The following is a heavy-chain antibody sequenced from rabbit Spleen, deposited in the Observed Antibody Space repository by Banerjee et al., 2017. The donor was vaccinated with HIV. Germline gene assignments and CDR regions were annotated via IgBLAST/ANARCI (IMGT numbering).Heavy chain of an antibody. CDR1: GFSFSSSDY. V-gene: IGHV1S40*01. CDR2: IAGSGSGFT. CDR3: ARDTGSSFSSYGMDL. J-gene: IGHJ6*01. D-gene: IGHD8-1*01. Sequence: QSLEESGGGLVQPEGTLTLTCKASGFSFSSSDYMCWVRQAPGKGLEWISCIAGSGSGFTYSATWATGRFTCSKTSSTTVTLQMTSLTVADMATYFCARDTGSSFSSYGMDLWGQGTLVTVS.